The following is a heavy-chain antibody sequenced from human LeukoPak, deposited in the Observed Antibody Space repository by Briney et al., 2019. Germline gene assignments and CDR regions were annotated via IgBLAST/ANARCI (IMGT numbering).Heavy chain of an antibody. Sequence: SETLSLTCTVSGGSISSYYWSWIRQPPGKGLEWIGYIYYSGSTNYNPSLKSRVTISVDTSKNQFSLKLSSVTAADTAVYYCARSGYDYYYYYYYGMDVWGQGTTVTVSS. CDR2: IYYSGST. D-gene: IGHD5-12*01. V-gene: IGHV4-59*01. J-gene: IGHJ6*02. CDR1: GGSISSYY. CDR3: ARSGYDYYYYYYYGMDV.